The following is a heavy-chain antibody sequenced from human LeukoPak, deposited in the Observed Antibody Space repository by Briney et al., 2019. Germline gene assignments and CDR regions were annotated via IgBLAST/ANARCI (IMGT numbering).Heavy chain of an antibody. Sequence: GGSLRLSCAASGFTFSDYYMSWIRQAPGKGLEWVSYMSSSGSTIYYADSVKGRFTISRDNAKNSLYLQMNSLRAEDTAVYYCARVTVLLWFGDYNWFDPWGQGTLVTVSS. CDR2: MSSSGSTI. V-gene: IGHV3-11*04. CDR3: ARVTVLLWFGDYNWFDP. J-gene: IGHJ5*02. CDR1: GFTFSDYY. D-gene: IGHD3-10*01.